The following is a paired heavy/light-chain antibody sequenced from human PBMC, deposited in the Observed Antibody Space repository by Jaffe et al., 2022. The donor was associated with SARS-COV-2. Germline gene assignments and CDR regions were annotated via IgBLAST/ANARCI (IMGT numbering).Light chain of an antibody. J-gene: IGKJ2*01. CDR1: QSINSY. V-gene: IGKV1-39*01. CDR2: AAS. Sequence: DIQMTQSPSSLSASVGDRVTITCRASQSINSYLNWYQQKPGKAPKLLIYAASSLQSGVPSRFSGSGSGTDFTLTVSSLQPEDSATYYCQQSHSTPHTFGRGTKLEIK. CDR3: QQSHSTPHT.
Heavy chain of an antibody. J-gene: IGHJ3*02. D-gene: IGHD6-19*01. CDR1: GFTFSSYA. CDR3: AKEWYRSGWLDAFDI. Sequence: EVQLLESGGGLVQPGGSLRLSCAASGFTFSSYAMNWVRQAPGKGLEWISGISGSGGNTYYAGSVKGRFTISRDNSKNTLDLQMNSLRAEDTAVYYCAKEWYRSGWLDAFDIWGQGTMVTVSS. V-gene: IGHV3-23*01. CDR2: ISGSGGNT.